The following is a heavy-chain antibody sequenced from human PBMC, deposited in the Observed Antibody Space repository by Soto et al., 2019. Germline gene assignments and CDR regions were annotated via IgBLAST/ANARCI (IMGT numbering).Heavy chain of an antibody. Sequence: PSETLSLTCTVSGGSISSSSYYWGWIRQPPGKGLEWIGSIYYSGSTYYNPSLKSRVTISVDTSKNQFSLKLSSVTAADTAVYYCARHIRFDYVWGSYRPDPYYFDYWGQGTLVTVSS. CDR3: ARHIRFDYVWGSYRPDPYYFDY. V-gene: IGHV4-39*01. CDR1: GGSISSSSYY. J-gene: IGHJ4*02. CDR2: IYYSGST. D-gene: IGHD3-16*02.